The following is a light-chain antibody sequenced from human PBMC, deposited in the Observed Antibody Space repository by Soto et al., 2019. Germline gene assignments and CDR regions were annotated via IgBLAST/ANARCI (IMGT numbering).Light chain of an antibody. V-gene: IGLV1-44*01. CDR2: NNN. CDR3: AAWDDSLSGAV. Sequence: QSVLTQPPSASGTPGQRVTISCSGSSTNIGSNTVNWYQQLPGTAPKLLIYNNNQRPSGVPDRFSGSKSGTSASLAISGLQSEDEADYYCAAWDDSLSGAVFGGGTKLTVL. J-gene: IGLJ7*01. CDR1: STNIGSNT.